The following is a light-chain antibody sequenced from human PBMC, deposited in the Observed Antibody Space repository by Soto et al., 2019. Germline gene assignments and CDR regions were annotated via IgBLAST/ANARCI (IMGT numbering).Light chain of an antibody. CDR2: EVT. Sequence: QSALTQPASVTGSPGQSITISCTGTSSDVDYNRVSWYQQYPGTAPKLMISEVTNRPSGVSDRFSGSKSGNTASLTISGLQREDEADYYCSSYTVRRFWVFGGGTKLTVL. CDR1: SSDVDYNR. CDR3: SSYTVRRFWV. V-gene: IGLV2-14*01. J-gene: IGLJ3*02.